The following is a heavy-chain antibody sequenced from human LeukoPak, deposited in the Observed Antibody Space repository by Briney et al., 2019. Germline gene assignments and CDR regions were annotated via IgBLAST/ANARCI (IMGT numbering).Heavy chain of an antibody. V-gene: IGHV3-48*03. CDR1: GFTFSSYE. D-gene: IGHD3-16*02. CDR2: ISSSGSTI. Sequence: PGGSLRFSCAASGFTFSSYEMNWVRQAPGKGLEWVSYISSSGSTIYYADSVKGRFTISRDNAKNSLYLQMNSLRAEDTALYYCARDEGLMITFGGVIAPFAFDIWGQGTMVTVSS. J-gene: IGHJ3*02. CDR3: ARDEGLMITFGGVIAPFAFDI.